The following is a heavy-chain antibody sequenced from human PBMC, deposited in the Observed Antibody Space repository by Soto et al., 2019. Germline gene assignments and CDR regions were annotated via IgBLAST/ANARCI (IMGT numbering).Heavy chain of an antibody. CDR3: ARRLSNYDILTGYWNYYYGMDV. CDR1: GYSFTSYW. V-gene: IGHV5-51*01. Sequence: PGESLKISCKGSGYSFTSYWIGWVRQMPGKGLEWMGIIYPGDSDTRYSPSFQGQVTISADKSISTAYLQWSSLKASDTAMYYCARRLSNYDILTGYWNYYYGMDVWGQGTTVTVSS. CDR2: IYPGDSDT. J-gene: IGHJ6*02. D-gene: IGHD3-9*01.